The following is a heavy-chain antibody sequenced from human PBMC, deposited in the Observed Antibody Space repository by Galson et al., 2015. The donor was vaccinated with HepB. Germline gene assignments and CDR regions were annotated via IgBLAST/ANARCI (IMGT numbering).Heavy chain of an antibody. D-gene: IGHD2-2*02. CDR3: VRYCNSTNCYNNPSRDSFNM. J-gene: IGHJ3*02. Sequence: QSGEEVTKPGESLRISCKGSGYSFASYWIGWVRQMPGKGLEWMGTIFPHDSDTRYSPPFQSQVTISVDKSITTAYLQWSSLKASDTALYFCVRYCNSTNCYNNPSRDSFNMWCPGTMVTVSS. CDR1: GYSFASYW. CDR2: IFPHDSDT. V-gene: IGHV5-51*01.